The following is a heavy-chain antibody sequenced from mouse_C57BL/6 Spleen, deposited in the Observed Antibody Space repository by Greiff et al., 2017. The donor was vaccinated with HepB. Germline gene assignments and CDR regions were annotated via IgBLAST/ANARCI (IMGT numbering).Heavy chain of an antibody. CDR1: GFSLTSYG. J-gene: IGHJ1*03. Sequence: VQLVESGPGLVQPSQSLSITCTVSGFSLTSYGVHWVRQSPGKGLEWLGVIWSGGSTDYNAAFIARLSISKDNSKSQVFFKINSLQADDTAIYYCARTDRNYGSEYFDVWGTGTTVTVSS. D-gene: IGHD1-1*01. CDR2: IWSGGST. CDR3: ARTDRNYGSEYFDV. V-gene: IGHV2-2*01.